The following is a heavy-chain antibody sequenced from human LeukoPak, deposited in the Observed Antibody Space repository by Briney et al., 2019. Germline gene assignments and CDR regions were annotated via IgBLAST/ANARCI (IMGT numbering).Heavy chain of an antibody. CDR2: INPSGGST. J-gene: IGHJ4*02. Sequence: GASVKVSCKASGYTFTSYYMHWVRQAPGQGLEWMGTINPSGGSTSYAQKFQGRVTMTRDTSTSTVYMELSSLRSEDTAVYYCASSRSVAGTKFDYWGQGTLVTVSS. CDR1: GYTFTSYY. V-gene: IGHV1-46*01. CDR3: ASSRSVAGTKFDY. D-gene: IGHD6-19*01.